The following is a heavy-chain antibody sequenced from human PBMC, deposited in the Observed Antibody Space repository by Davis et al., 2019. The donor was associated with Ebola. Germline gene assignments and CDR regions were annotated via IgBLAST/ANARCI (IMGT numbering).Heavy chain of an antibody. CDR2: ISPKSGGG. V-gene: IGHV1-2*02. D-gene: IGHD2-15*01. CDR1: GYAFTDYY. CDR3: ARELHGGEFNY. J-gene: IGHJ4*02. Sequence: ASVKVSCKVSGYAFTDYYIYWVRQAPGQGLEWMGWISPKSGGGNYAPKFQGRVTMTTDTSISTAYMDLSSLRSDDTAVFFCARELHGGEFNYWGQGTLVTVSS.